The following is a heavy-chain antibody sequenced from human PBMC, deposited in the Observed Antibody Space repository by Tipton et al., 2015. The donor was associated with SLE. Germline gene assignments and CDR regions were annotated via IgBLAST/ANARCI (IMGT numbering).Heavy chain of an antibody. D-gene: IGHD3-3*01. CDR2: VYKN. J-gene: IGHJ5*02. CDR1: GVSISNYY. Sequence: LRLSCYVTGVSISNYYWTWIRQSPGKGLEWIGNVYKNYNPSLESRVTISVDKSKNQFSLNLTSVTAADTAVYYCAREGGITRFGVVFSGWFDPWGQGTLVTVSS. V-gene: IGHV4-59*12. CDR3: AREGGITRFGVVFSGWFDP.